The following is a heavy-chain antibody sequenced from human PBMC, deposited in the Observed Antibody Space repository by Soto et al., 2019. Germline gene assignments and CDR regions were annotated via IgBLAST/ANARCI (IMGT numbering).Heavy chain of an antibody. CDR2: ISSDGTDT. D-gene: IGHD3-22*01. CDR3: LVVITPWSFDH. CDR1: GLALSNFW. Sequence: EVQLVESGGGLAQPGGSLRLSCAASGLALSNFWMHWVRQAPGKGLVWVSRISSDGTDTNYADSVKGRFTISRDNAKNTLYLQMTSLKADDTAVYYSLVVITPWSFDHWGQGALVTVSS. V-gene: IGHV3-74*01. J-gene: IGHJ4*02.